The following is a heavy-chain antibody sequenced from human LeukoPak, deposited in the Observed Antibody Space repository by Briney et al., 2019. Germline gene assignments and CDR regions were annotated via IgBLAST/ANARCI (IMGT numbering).Heavy chain of an antibody. CDR1: GGTFSSYA. V-gene: IGHV1-69*05. Sequence: SVKVSCKASGGTFSSYAISWVRQAPGQGLEWMGGIIPIFGTANYAQKFQGRVTITTDESTSTAYMELSSQRSEDTAVYYCARGGAHDYGDRTRDWGQGTLVTVSS. D-gene: IGHD4-17*01. J-gene: IGHJ4*02. CDR3: ARGGAHDYGDRTRD. CDR2: IIPIFGTA.